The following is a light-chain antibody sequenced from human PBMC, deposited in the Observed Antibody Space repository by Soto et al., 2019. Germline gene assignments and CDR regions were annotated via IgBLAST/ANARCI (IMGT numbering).Light chain of an antibody. J-gene: IGKJ4*01. V-gene: IGKV3-11*01. CDR1: QSVGSY. CDR3: QQHSNWQIT. Sequence: EIVLTQSPVTLSLSPGERATLSCRASQSVGSYLVWYQQKPGQVPRLLIYHASNRATGIPARFSGSGSGTDFTLTISSLEPEDFAVYYCQQHSNWQITFGGGTKVEIK. CDR2: HAS.